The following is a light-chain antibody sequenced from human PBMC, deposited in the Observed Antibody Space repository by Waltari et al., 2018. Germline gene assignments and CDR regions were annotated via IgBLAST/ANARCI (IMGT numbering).Light chain of an antibody. CDR2: AAA. J-gene: IGKJ2*01. Sequence: FTQSPATLPLSPGERATLSCRARQGISSYLAWYQQKPGKAPKLLIYAAATLQSGVPSRFSGSGSGTDFTLTISSLQPEDFATYYCQQLNSYPYTFGQGTKLEIK. V-gene: IGKV1-9*01. CDR3: QQLNSYPYT. CDR1: QGISSY.